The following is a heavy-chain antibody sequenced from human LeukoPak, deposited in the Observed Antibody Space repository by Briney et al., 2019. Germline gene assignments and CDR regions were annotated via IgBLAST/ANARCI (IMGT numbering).Heavy chain of an antibody. CDR3: ARDQASSWFVGDWFDP. CDR2: ISSSSSTI. Sequence: GGSLRLSCAASGFTVSSYSMNWVRQAPGKGLEWVSYISSSSSTIYYTDSVKGRFTISRDNAKNSLYLQMNSLRDEDTAFYYCARDQASSWFVGDWFDPWAREPWSPSPQ. CDR1: GFTVSSYS. V-gene: IGHV3-48*02. J-gene: IGHJ5*02. D-gene: IGHD6-13*01.